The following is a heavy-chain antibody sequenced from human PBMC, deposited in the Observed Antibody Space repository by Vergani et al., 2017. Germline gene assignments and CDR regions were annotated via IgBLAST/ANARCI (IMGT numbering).Heavy chain of an antibody. D-gene: IGHD6-13*01. CDR1: GGSINSYY. CDR3: ARMIAAAGTEYFDY. V-gene: IGHV4-59*01. J-gene: IGHJ4*02. CDR2: IYYSGST. Sequence: QVQLQESGPGLVKPSETLSLTCTVSGGSINSYYWSWIRQPPGKGLEWIGYIYYSGSTNYNPSLKSRVTISVDKSKNQFSLKLSSVTAADTAVYYCARMIAAAGTEYFDYWGQGSLVTVSS.